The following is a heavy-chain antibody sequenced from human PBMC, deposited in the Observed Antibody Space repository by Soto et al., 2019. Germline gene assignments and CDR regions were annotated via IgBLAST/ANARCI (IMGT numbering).Heavy chain of an antibody. CDR2: IGTAGDP. CDR3: TRGPRSTSTGTGAF. D-gene: IGHD1-1*01. Sequence: GGSLRLSCAASGFTFSSYDMHWVRQATGKGLEWVSAIGTAGDPYYPGSMKGRFTISRDNAKNTLYLQMNDLRAEDTAVYYCTRGPRSTSTGTGAFWGQGTLVTVSS. CDR1: GFTFSSYD. V-gene: IGHV3-13*05. J-gene: IGHJ4*02.